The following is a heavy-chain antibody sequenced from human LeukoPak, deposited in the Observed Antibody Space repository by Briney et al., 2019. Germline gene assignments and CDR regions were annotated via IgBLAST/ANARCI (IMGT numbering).Heavy chain of an antibody. Sequence: GGSLRLSCAASGFTFSIRWMHWVRQAPGKGLVWVSRIRGDGDSLSYAASVEGRFTISREDTKNTLYLQMNSLRAEDTAVYYCATNTYADYVSFDIWGQGTMVTVSS. V-gene: IGHV3-74*01. CDR1: GFTFSIRW. CDR3: ATNTYADYVSFDI. CDR2: IRGDGDSL. J-gene: IGHJ3*02. D-gene: IGHD2-2*01.